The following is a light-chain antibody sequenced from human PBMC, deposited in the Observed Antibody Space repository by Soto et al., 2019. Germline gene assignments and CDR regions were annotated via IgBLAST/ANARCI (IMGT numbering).Light chain of an antibody. CDR3: QSYDSSLSVV. CDR2: GNS. Sequence: QAVVTQPPSVSGAPGQRVTISCTGSSSNIGAGYDVHWYKQLPGTAPKLLIYGNSNRPSGVPDRFSGSKSGTSASPAITGLEAEDEADYYCQSYDSSLSVVFGGGTKLTVL. V-gene: IGLV1-40*01. J-gene: IGLJ2*01. CDR1: SSNIGAGYD.